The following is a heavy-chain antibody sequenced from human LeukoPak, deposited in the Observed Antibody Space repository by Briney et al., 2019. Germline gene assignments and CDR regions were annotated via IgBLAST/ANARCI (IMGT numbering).Heavy chain of an antibody. V-gene: IGHV4-59*02. CDR1: GASVSSYY. CDR3: ARVYYDFWSGLGYYFDY. D-gene: IGHD3-3*01. Sequence: SETLSLTCTVSGASVSSYYWTWIRQPPGKGLECIGYIYYSGTTNYNPSLKSRVTISVDTSKNQFSLKLSSVTAADTAVYYCARVYYDFWSGLGYYFDYWGQGTLVTVSS. CDR2: IYYSGTT. J-gene: IGHJ4*02.